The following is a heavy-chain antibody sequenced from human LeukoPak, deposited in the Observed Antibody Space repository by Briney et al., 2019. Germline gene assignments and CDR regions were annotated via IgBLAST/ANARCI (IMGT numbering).Heavy chain of an antibody. J-gene: IGHJ6*02. D-gene: IGHD3-22*01. Sequence: GGSLRLSCAASGFTFSSYAMSWVRQAPGKGLEWVSAISGNGGSTYYADSVKGRFTISRDNSKNTLYLQMNSLRAEDTAVYYCARQEERYYYDSSGYYYPHYYYYYGMDVWGQGTTVTVSS. CDR3: ARQEERYYYDSSGYYYPHYYYYYGMDV. V-gene: IGHV3-23*01. CDR1: GFTFSSYA. CDR2: ISGNGGST.